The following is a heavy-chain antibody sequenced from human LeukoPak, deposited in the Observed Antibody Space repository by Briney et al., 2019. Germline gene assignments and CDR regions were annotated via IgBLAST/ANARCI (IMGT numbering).Heavy chain of an antibody. Sequence: PSETLSLTCAVYGGSFSGYYWSWIRQPPGKGLEWIGEINHSGSTNYNPSLKSRVTISIDTSKNQFSLKLSSVTAADTAVYYCARDNLYSYCSSTSCQYYFDYWGQGTLVTVSS. CDR2: INHSGST. J-gene: IGHJ4*02. V-gene: IGHV4-34*01. CDR3: ARDNLYSYCSSTSCQYYFDY. D-gene: IGHD2-2*01. CDR1: GGSFSGYY.